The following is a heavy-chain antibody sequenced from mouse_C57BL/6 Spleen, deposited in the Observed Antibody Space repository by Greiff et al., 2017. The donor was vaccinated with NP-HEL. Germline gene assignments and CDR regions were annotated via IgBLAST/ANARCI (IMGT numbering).Heavy chain of an antibody. V-gene: IGHV5-4*03. D-gene: IGHD1-1*01. J-gene: IGHJ2*01. CDR1: GFTFSSYA. CDR3: ARGPSYGSSFDY. Sequence: EVMLVESGGGLVKPGGSLKLSCAASGFTFSSYAMSWVRQTPEKRLEWVATISDGGSYTYYPDNVKGRFTISRDNAKNNLYLQMSHLKSEDTAMYYCARGPSYGSSFDYWGQGTTLTVSS. CDR2: ISDGGSYT.